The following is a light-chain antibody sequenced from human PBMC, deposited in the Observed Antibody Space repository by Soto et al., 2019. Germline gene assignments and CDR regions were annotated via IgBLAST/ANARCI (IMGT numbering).Light chain of an antibody. J-gene: IGLJ1*01. CDR1: SSDVGGYNY. V-gene: IGLV2-14*01. Sequence: QSALTQPASVSGSPGQSITISCTETSSDVGGYNYVSWHQQHPGKAHKLMIYDVSNRPSGVSNRFSGSKSGNTASLTISGLQAEDEADYYCSSYTSSSTLLYVFGTGTKVTVL. CDR3: SSYTSSSTLLYV. CDR2: DVS.